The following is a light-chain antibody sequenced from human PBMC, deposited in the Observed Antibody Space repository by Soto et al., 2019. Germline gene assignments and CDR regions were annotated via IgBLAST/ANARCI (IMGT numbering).Light chain of an antibody. Sequence: QSALTQPASVSGSPGQSITISCTGTSSDVGAYNYVSWYQQHPGKAPKVMISDVSNRPSGVSNRFSGSKSGNTASLTISGLQAEDEAAYYCNSYPRNRTVVFGGGTKVTVL. CDR1: SSDVGAYNY. J-gene: IGLJ3*02. CDR3: NSYPRNRTVV. V-gene: IGLV2-14*03. CDR2: DVS.